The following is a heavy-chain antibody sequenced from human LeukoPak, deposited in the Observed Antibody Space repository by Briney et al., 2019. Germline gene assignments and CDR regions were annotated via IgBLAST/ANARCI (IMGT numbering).Heavy chain of an antibody. CDR2: ISGSSAFI. D-gene: IGHD3-10*02. CDR3: ATSRNVGEHAFDI. Sequence: GGSLRLSCAASGFTFSSYSMNWVRQAPGKGLEWVSVISGSSAFIYYADSVKGRFTISRDNAKNSLYLQMNSLRAEDTAVYYCATSRNVGEHAFDIWGQGTMVTVSS. CDR1: GFTFSSYS. J-gene: IGHJ3*02. V-gene: IGHV3-21*01.